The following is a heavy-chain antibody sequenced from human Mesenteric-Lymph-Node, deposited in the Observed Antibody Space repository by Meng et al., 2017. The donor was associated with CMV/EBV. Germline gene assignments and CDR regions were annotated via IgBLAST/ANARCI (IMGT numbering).Heavy chain of an antibody. CDR3: ARGRRITIFGVVTKPIDY. CDR2: MNPNSGNT. CDR1: GYTFTSYD. Sequence: ASVKVSCKASGYTFTSYDINWVRQATGQGLEWMGWMNPNSGNTGYAQKFQGRVTITRNTSISTAYMELSSLRSEDTAVYYGARGRRITIFGVVTKPIDYWGQGTLVTVSS. D-gene: IGHD3-3*01. V-gene: IGHV1-8*03. J-gene: IGHJ4*02.